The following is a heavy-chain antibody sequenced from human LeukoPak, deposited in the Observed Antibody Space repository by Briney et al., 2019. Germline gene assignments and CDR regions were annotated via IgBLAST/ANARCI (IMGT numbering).Heavy chain of an antibody. CDR2: ISSSSSTI. Sequence: GGFLRLSCAASGFSFSTYNMNWVRQAPGKGLEWVSYISSSSSTIYYTDSVKGRFTISRDNAKNSLYLQMNSLRAEDTAVYYCATPGYSSDFGWDYWGQGTLVTVSS. CDR1: GFSFSTYN. D-gene: IGHD6-19*01. V-gene: IGHV3-48*04. CDR3: ATPGYSSDFGWDY. J-gene: IGHJ4*02.